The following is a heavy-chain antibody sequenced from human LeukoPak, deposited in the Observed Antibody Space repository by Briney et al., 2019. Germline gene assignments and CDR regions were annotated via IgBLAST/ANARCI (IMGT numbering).Heavy chain of an antibody. J-gene: IGHJ5*02. CDR3: ARVATEYDILTGYRGQSGFDP. V-gene: IGHV4-34*01. CDR2: INHSGST. D-gene: IGHD3-9*01. Sequence: SETLSLTCAVYGGSFSGYYWSWIRQPPGKGLEWIGEINHSGSTNYNPSLKSRVTISVDTSKNQFSLKLSSVTAADTAVYYCARVATEYDILTGYRGQSGFDPWGQGTLVTVSS. CDR1: GGSFSGYY.